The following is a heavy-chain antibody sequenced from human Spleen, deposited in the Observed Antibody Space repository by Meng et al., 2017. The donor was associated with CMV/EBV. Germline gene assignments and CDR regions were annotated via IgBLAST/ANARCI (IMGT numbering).Heavy chain of an antibody. CDR1: GFTFSSFR. D-gene: IGHD1-26*01. J-gene: IGHJ4*02. Sequence: GGSLRLSCAASGFTFSSFRMNWVRQAPGKGLEWVSSITSSSIYIYYADPVKGRFTISRDNAKNSLYLQMNSLRAEDTAVYYCARGDSGTYYEDYWGQGTVVTVSS. CDR3: ARGDSGTYYEDY. V-gene: IGHV3-21*01. CDR2: ITSSSIYI.